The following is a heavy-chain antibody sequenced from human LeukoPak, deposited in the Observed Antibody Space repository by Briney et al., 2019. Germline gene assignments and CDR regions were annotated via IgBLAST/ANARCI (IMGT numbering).Heavy chain of an antibody. CDR1: GFSVRGNY. V-gene: IGHV3-66*01. D-gene: IGHD6-6*01. Sequence: GGSLRLSCAVSGFSVRGNYLSWVRQAPGQGLVWVSVIYSGGSADYADSVKGRFTISRDNAKNSLYLQMNSLRAEDTAVYYCAREYSSSSGNVFDSWGQGALVTVSS. J-gene: IGHJ4*02. CDR2: IYSGGSA. CDR3: AREYSSSSGNVFDS.